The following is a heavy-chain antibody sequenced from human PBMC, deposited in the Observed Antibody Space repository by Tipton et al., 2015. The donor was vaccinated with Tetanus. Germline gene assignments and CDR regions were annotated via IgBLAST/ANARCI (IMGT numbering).Heavy chain of an antibody. J-gene: IGHJ6*02. Sequence: TLSLTCTVSGGSISSSPYYWDWIRQPPGKGLEWIGSVSYSGTTNYTPSLKSRITISRDTSKNQFSLMLRSVTAADTAVYYCARVGRHQQFTYYHFYYGLDVWGQGTTVTVSS. D-gene: IGHD1-26*01. CDR3: ARVGRHQQFTYYHFYYGLDV. V-gene: IGHV4-39*01. CDR2: VSYSGTT. CDR1: GGSISSSPYY.